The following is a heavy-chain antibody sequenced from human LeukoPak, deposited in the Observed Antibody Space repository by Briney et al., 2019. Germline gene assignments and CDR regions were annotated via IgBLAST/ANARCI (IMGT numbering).Heavy chain of an antibody. J-gene: IGHJ2*01. D-gene: IGHD3-22*01. CDR2: IISSSTYI. Sequence: PGGSLRLSCTASGFTFSIYTMTWVRQAPGKGLEWVSSIISSSTYIYYADSVKGRFTISRDNAKNSLYLQMNSLRAEDTAVYYCAKDSTMIVMRGVGVYWYFDLWGRGTLVTVSS. CDR3: AKDSTMIVMRGVGVYWYFDL. CDR1: GFTFSIYT. V-gene: IGHV3-21*04.